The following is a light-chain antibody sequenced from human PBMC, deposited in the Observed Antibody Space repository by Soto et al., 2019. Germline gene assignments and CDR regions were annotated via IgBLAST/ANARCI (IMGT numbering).Light chain of an antibody. CDR2: GTS. CDR3: QQYGSSPHKN. CDR1: QSVSSSY. Sequence: EIGLTQSPGTLSLSPGERATLSCRASQSVSSSYLAWYQQKPGQTPRLLIYGTSSRATGIPDRFSGSGSGTDVTLTISRLEPEDFAMYYCQQYGSSPHKNFGPGTKVDIK. J-gene: IGKJ3*01. V-gene: IGKV3-20*01.